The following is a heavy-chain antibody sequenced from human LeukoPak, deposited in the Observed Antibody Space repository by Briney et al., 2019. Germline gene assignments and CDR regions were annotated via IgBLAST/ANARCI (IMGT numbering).Heavy chain of an antibody. Sequence: GGSLRLSCAVSGFTFSIFAMTWVRQAPGKGLEWVSGISGSGGSTYYADSVKGRFTISRDNSKNTLYLQMNSLRAEDTAVYYCARGPSGYHNTGGQGTLVTVSS. CDR2: ISGSGGST. D-gene: IGHD5-12*01. J-gene: IGHJ4*02. CDR3: ARGPSGYHNT. V-gene: IGHV3-23*01. CDR1: GFTFSIFA.